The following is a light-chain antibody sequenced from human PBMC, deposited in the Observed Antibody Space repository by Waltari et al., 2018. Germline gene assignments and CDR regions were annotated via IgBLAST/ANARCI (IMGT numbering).Light chain of an antibody. CDR3: LQQSNYPWT. Sequence: AVQMTQSPSSLSASVGDRVTITCRTSQDIRNDLGWYQYKSGRAPKLLIFATSTLQSVVPSRFSGSGSGTGFALTISSLQPEDSATYYCLQQSNYPWTFGQGTKVEI. J-gene: IGKJ1*01. CDR2: ATS. V-gene: IGKV1-6*01. CDR1: QDIRND.